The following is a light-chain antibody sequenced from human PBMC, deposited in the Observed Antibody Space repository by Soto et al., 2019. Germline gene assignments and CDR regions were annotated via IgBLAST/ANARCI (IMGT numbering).Light chain of an antibody. J-gene: IGKJ4*01. CDR2: WAS. Sequence: DIVMTQSPDSLAVSLGERATINCKSSQSVLYNSNNKNYLAWYQQKPGQSPKLLIYWASTRESGVPDRFSGSGSGTDFTLTISSLQAEDVAVYYCQQYYSTLTFGGGTKVEI. CDR3: QQYYSTLT. V-gene: IGKV4-1*01. CDR1: QSVLYNSNNKNY.